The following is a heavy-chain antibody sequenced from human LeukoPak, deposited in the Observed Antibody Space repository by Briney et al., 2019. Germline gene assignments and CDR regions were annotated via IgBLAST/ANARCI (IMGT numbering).Heavy chain of an antibody. CDR3: ARESFSGWYDDD. CDR2: ISSNGDSI. CDR1: GFSFSTYR. V-gene: IGHV3-21*01. Sequence: GGSLRLSCAASGFSFSTYRMNWVRQAPGKGLEWVSSISSNGDSIYYADSVKGRFTISRDNAKNSLYLQMNSLRGEDTAVYYCARESFSGWYDDDWGKGTLVTVSS. J-gene: IGHJ4*02. D-gene: IGHD6-19*01.